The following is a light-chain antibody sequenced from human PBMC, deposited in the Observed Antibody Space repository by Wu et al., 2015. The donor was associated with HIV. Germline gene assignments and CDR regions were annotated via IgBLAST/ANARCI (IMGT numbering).Light chain of an antibody. V-gene: IGKV3-15*01. J-gene: IGKJ1*01. Sequence: EILMTQSPATLSVSPGERATLSCRASQSVSSNLAWYQHRPGQAPRLLIYGASSRATDIPARFSGSGSGTEFTLTISSLQSEDFTIYYCQQYHSHMWTFGQGTKVEMK. CDR1: QSVSSN. CDR3: QQYHSHMWT. CDR2: GAS.